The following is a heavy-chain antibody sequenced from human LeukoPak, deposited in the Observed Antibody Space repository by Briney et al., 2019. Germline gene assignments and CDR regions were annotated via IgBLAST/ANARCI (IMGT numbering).Heavy chain of an antibody. Sequence: SQTLSLTCTVSGGSISSGDYYWSWIRQPPGKGLEWIGYIYYSGSTYYNPSLKSRVTISVDTSKNQFSLKLSSVTAADTAVYYCARFVLGDIVVVPAANAKQSDAFDIWGQGTMVTVSS. CDR1: GGSISSGDYY. CDR3: ARFVLGDIVVVPAANAKQSDAFDI. J-gene: IGHJ3*02. V-gene: IGHV4-30-4*01. D-gene: IGHD2-2*01. CDR2: IYYSGST.